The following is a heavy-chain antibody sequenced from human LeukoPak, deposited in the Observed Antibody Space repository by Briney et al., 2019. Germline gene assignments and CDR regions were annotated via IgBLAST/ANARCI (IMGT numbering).Heavy chain of an antibody. CDR2: ISYDGNYK. Sequence: SGGSLRLSCTASGFTFSNYAMHWVRQAPGKGLEWVALISYDGNYKYYADSVKGRFTISRDNSKNTLYLQMNSLRAEDTAVYYCARGSHYYDSSGYEGGNYFDYWGQGTLVTVSS. CDR1: GFTFSNYA. V-gene: IGHV3-30*04. J-gene: IGHJ4*02. CDR3: ARGSHYYDSSGYEGGNYFDY. D-gene: IGHD3-22*01.